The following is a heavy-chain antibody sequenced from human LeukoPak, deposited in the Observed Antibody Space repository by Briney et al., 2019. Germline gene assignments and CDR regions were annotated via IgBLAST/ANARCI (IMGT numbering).Heavy chain of an antibody. Sequence: KPSETLSLTCTVSGGPISSYYWSWIRQPPGKGLEWIGYIYYRGSTNYNPSLKSRVTMSVDTSKNQFSLKLSSVTAADTAVYYCAREGILTGYYWKNWFDPWGQGTLVTVSS. CDR2: IYYRGST. CDR1: GGPISSYY. J-gene: IGHJ5*02. CDR3: AREGILTGYYWKNWFDP. D-gene: IGHD3-9*01. V-gene: IGHV4-59*01.